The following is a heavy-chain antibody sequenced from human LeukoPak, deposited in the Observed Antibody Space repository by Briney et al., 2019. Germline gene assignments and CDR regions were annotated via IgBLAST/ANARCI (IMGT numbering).Heavy chain of an antibody. CDR1: GDSVSSNSAA. CDR2: TYYRSKWYN. V-gene: IGHV6-1*01. Sequence: SQTLSLTCAISGDSVSSNSAAWNWIRQSPSRGLEWLGRTYYRSKWYNDYAVSVKSRITINPDTSKNQFSLQLNSVTPEDTAVYYCAREWWAGTAYYYYGMDVWGQGTTVTVSS. J-gene: IGHJ6*02. CDR3: AREWWAGTAYYYYGMDV. D-gene: IGHD2-15*01.